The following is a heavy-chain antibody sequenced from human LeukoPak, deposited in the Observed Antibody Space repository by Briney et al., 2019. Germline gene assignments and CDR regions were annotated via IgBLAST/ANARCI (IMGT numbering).Heavy chain of an antibody. CDR1: GFTFSSYD. Sequence: GGSLRLSRAASGFTFSSYDMHWVRQATGKGLEWVSAIGTAGDTYYPGSVKGRFTISRENAKNSLYLQMNSLRAGDTAVYYCARGDYVWGSYDYWGQGTLVTVSS. V-gene: IGHV3-13*01. J-gene: IGHJ4*02. CDR2: IGTAGDT. CDR3: ARGDYVWGSYDY. D-gene: IGHD3-16*01.